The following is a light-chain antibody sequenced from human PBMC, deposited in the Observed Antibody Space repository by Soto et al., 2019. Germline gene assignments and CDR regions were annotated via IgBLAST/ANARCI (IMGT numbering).Light chain of an antibody. Sequence: DIPMTQSPSSLSASVGDRVTITCQASQDISNYLNWYQQKPGKAPKLLIYDASKLETGVPSRFSGSGSGTDFTFTISSLQPEDIATYYCQQYDNLPPLFTFGPGTKVDIK. J-gene: IGKJ3*01. V-gene: IGKV1-33*01. CDR1: QDISNY. CDR3: QQYDNLPPLFT. CDR2: DAS.